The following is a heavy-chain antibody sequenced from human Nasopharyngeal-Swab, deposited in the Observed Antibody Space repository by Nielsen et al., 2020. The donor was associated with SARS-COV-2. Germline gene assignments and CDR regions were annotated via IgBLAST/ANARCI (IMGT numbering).Heavy chain of an antibody. CDR3: AKDGSDCSSTSCYAYWYFDL. Sequence: GGSLRLSCAASGFTFSSYAMSWVRQAPGKGLEWVSAISGSGGSTYYADSVKGRFTISRDNSKNTLYLQMNSLRAEDTAAYYCAKDGSDCSSTSCYAYWYFDLWGRGTLVTVSS. CDR1: GFTFSSYA. J-gene: IGHJ2*01. D-gene: IGHD2-2*01. CDR2: ISGSGGST. V-gene: IGHV3-23*01.